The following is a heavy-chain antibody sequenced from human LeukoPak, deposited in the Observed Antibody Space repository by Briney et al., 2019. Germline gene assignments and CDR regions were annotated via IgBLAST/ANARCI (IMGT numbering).Heavy chain of an antibody. CDR3: AKDRVLRYFDWLLVFDY. J-gene: IGHJ4*02. CDR1: RFTFSSYA. CDR2: ISGSGVST. D-gene: IGHD3-9*01. V-gene: IGHV3-23*01. Sequence: GGSLRLSCAASRFTFSSYAMSWVRQAPGKGLAWVSPISGSGVSTYYADSVKGRFTISRDNSKNTLYLQMNSLRAEDTAVYYCAKDRVLRYFDWLLVFDYWGQGTLVTVSS.